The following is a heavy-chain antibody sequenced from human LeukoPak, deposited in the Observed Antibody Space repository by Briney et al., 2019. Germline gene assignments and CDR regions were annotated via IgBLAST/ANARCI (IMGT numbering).Heavy chain of an antibody. J-gene: IGHJ3*02. V-gene: IGHV3-9*03. CDR3: AKDKRHQPNDAFDI. CDR1: GFTFDDYA. CDR2: IRGDRGSI. Sequence: PGRSLRLSCAASGFTFDDYAMHWVRQAPGKGLEWVAGIRGDRGSIGYADSVKGRFTISRDNAKNSLYLQMNRLRAEGMASYYCAKDKRHQPNDAFDIWGQGTMVTVSS. D-gene: IGHD4/OR15-4a*01.